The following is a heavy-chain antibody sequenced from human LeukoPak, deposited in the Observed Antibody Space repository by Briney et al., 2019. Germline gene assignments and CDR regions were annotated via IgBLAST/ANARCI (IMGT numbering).Heavy chain of an antibody. Sequence: SETLSLTCTVSGVSISNGDHYWSWIRQPPGKGLEWIGYIYHSGSTYYNPSLKSRVTISVDRSKNQFSLKLSSVTAADTAVYYCARDGLAYGVNWFDPWGQGTLVTVSS. J-gene: IGHJ5*02. CDR2: IYHSGST. CDR1: GVSISNGDHY. D-gene: IGHD3-16*01. CDR3: ARDGLAYGVNWFDP. V-gene: IGHV4-30-2*01.